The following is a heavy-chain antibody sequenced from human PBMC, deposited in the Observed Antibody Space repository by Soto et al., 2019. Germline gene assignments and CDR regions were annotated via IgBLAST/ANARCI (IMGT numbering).Heavy chain of an antibody. D-gene: IGHD2-15*01. J-gene: IGHJ1*01. CDR2: IKSKTDGGTT. V-gene: IGHV3-15*01. CDR1: GFTFSNAW. Sequence: EVQLVESGGGLVKPGGSLRLSCAASGFTFSNAWMSWVRQAPGKGLEWFGRIKSKTDGGTTDYAAPVKGRFTISRDDSKNTLYLQMNSLKTEDTAVYYCTTDVVVVAATPSEYFQHWGQGTLVTVSS. CDR3: TTDVVVVAATPSEYFQH.